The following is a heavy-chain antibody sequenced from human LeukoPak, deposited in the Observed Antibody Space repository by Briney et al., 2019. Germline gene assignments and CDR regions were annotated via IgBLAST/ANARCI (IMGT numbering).Heavy chain of an antibody. D-gene: IGHD3-10*01. CDR3: AKDLGVRGVIIGDAFDI. J-gene: IGHJ3*02. CDR1: GFTFSSYA. CDR2: ISGSGGST. Sequence: GGSLRLSCAASGFTFSSYAMSWVRQAPGKGLEWVSAISGSGGSTYYADSVKGRFTISRDNSKNTLYLQMNSLRAEDTAVYYCAKDLGVRGVIIGDAFDIWGQGTMVTVSS. V-gene: IGHV3-23*01.